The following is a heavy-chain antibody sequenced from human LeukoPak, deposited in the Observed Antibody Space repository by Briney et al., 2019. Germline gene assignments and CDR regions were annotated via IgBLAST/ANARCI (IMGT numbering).Heavy chain of an antibody. CDR1: GFTFSSYG. CDR3: ARTTYSGSYSDYFDY. D-gene: IGHD1-26*01. CDR2: IWYDGSNK. V-gene: IGHV3-33*01. J-gene: IGHJ4*02. Sequence: GGSLRLSCAASGFTFSSYGMHWVRQAPGKGLEWVAVIWYDGSNKYYADSVKGRFTISRDNSKNTLYLQMNSLRAEDTAVYYCARTTYSGSYSDYFDYWGQGTLVTVSS.